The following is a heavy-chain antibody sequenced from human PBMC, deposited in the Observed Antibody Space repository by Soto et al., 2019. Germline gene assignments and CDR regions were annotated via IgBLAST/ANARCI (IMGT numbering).Heavy chain of an antibody. J-gene: IGHJ4*02. CDR3: ARVPDY. CDR2: IYYSGTT. Sequence: SETLSLTCAVSGYSISSSNWWGWIRQPPGKGLEWIGYIYYSGTTYYNPSLKSRVTISVDTSQNQFSLKLSSVTAADTAVYYCARVPDYWGQGTLVTVSS. V-gene: IGHV4-28*03. CDR1: GYSISSSNW.